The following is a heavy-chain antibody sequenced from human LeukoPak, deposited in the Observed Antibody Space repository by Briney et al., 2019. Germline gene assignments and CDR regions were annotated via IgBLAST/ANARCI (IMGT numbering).Heavy chain of an antibody. CDR1: GFTFSSYA. J-gene: IGHJ5*02. Sequence: GGSLRLSCAASGFTFSSYAMSWVRQATGKGLEWVSTISGRGDNTYYADSVKGRFTISRDNSKNTLYLQMNSLRTEDTPLYYCARDTRLGYCRSTSCYASWFDPWGQGTLVTVSS. CDR2: ISGRGDNT. V-gene: IGHV3-23*01. CDR3: ARDTRLGYCRSTSCYASWFDP. D-gene: IGHD2-2*01.